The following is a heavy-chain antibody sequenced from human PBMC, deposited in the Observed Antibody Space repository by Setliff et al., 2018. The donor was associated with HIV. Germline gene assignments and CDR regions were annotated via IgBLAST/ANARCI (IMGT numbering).Heavy chain of an antibody. D-gene: IGHD2-15*01. Sequence: ASVKVSCKASGYSFTNYGISWVRQAPGQGLEWMGWISSYNDNTNYALNLQGRVTMTTDTSTSTAYMELRSLGSDDTAVYYCARDDVGYCSGGSCYHLFDTFDIWGQGTVVTVSS. CDR1: GYSFTNYG. CDR3: ARDDVGYCSGGSCYHLFDTFDI. CDR2: ISSYNDNT. V-gene: IGHV1-18*01. J-gene: IGHJ3*02.